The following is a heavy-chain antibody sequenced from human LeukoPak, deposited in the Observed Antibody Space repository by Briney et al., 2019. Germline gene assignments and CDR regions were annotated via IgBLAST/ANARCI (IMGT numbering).Heavy chain of an antibody. V-gene: IGHV3-66*01. Sequence: PGGSLRLSCAASGFTVSSNYMSWVRQAPGKGLEWVPVIYSGGSTYYADSVKGRFTISRDNSKNTLYLQMNSLRAEDTAVYYCARVIRFLEWLSQYYYYYGMDVWGQGTTVTVSS. CDR2: IYSGGST. CDR1: GFTVSSNY. D-gene: IGHD3-3*01. J-gene: IGHJ6*02. CDR3: ARVIRFLEWLSQYYYYYGMDV.